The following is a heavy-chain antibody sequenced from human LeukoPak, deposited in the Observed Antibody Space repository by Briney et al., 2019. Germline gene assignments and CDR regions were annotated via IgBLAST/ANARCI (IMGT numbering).Heavy chain of an antibody. CDR2: ITGSGGST. Sequence: GASLRLSCAASDTTISSYNISWVRQPPGKGLEWVTAITGSGGSTFYADSVKGRFTISRDNYKNTLYLQMNSLRAEDTAVYYCAKVWAPWTIDFWGQGTLVTVSS. CDR3: AKVWAPWTIDF. CDR1: DTTISSYN. J-gene: IGHJ4*02. D-gene: IGHD3-16*01. V-gene: IGHV3-23*01.